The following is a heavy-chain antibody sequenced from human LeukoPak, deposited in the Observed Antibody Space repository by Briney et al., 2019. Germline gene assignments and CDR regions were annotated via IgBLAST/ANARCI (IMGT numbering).Heavy chain of an antibody. Sequence: SETLSPTSAVYGGSSSGYYCSWIRQPPGEGLGWIGEINHSGSTNYNPSLKRRITISVDTSKNQFSLKLRSVTAADTAVYYCARVKSLTYCSGGSCFRWFDPWGQGALVTASS. CDR3: ARVKSLTYCSGGSCFRWFDP. CDR2: INHSGST. J-gene: IGHJ5*02. D-gene: IGHD2-15*01. CDR1: GGSSSGYY. V-gene: IGHV4-34*01.